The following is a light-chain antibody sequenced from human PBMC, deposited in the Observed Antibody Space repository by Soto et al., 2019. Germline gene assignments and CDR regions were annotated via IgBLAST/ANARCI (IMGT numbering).Light chain of an antibody. J-gene: IGLJ3*02. CDR1: RSDVGAYNW. CDR3: CSFAGSYTVV. Sequence: QSALTQPRSVSGSPGQSVTISCAGTRSDVGAYNWVSWYQQHRGKVPKLMIYDVSRRPSGVPDRFSGSKSGNTASLTISGLQAGDEADYYCCSFAGSYTVVFGVGTKLTVL. V-gene: IGLV2-11*01. CDR2: DVS.